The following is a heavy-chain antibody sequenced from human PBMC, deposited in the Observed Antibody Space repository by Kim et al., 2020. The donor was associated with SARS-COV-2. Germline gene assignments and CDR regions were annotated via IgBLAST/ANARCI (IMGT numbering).Heavy chain of an antibody. D-gene: IGHD3-3*01. CDR2: IYSSGTA. CDR3: ARDKSGYGLFDC. J-gene: IGHJ4*02. Sequence: SETLSLTCTVSGGSIISGGSYWSWIRLYPGKGLEWIGYIYSSGTAYYNPSLKSRLTISPDTSKNHFSLKLTSVTAADTSVYFCARDKSGYGLFDCWGQGTLVTVSS. V-gene: IGHV4-31*03. CDR1: GGSIISGGSY.